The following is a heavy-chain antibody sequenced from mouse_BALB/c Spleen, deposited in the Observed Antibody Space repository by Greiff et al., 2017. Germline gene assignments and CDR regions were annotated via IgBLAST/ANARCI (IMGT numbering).Heavy chain of an antibody. Sequence: VQLQQSGAELARPGASVKLSCKASGYTFTSYWMQWVKQRPGQGLEWIGAIYPGDGDTRYTQKFKGKATLTADKSSSTAYMQLSSLASEDSAVYYCASRYDEFAYWGQGTLVTVSA. J-gene: IGHJ3*01. V-gene: IGHV1-87*01. CDR1: GYTFTSYW. CDR3: ASRYDEFAY. CDR2: IYPGDGDT. D-gene: IGHD2-14*01.